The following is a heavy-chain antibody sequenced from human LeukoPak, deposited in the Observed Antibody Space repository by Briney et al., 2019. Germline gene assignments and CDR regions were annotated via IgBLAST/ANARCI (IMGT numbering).Heavy chain of an antibody. J-gene: IGHJ5*02. CDR3: ARGDTMLRGVIDEIDP. CDR2: IHSSGTT. V-gene: IGHV4-59*01. D-gene: IGHD3-10*01. CDR1: GGSITSYY. Sequence: PSETLSLTCTVSGGSITSYYWTWIRQPPGKGLEWIGCIHSSGTTNYNPSLKSRVTISLDTSKNQLSLKMSSVTAVDTAVYYCARGDTMLRGVIDEIDPWGQGTLVTVSS.